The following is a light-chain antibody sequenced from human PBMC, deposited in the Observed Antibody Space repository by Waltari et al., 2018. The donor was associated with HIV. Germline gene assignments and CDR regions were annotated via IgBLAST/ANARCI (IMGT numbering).Light chain of an antibody. Sequence: SYELNQPPSVSVSPGQTASITCSGDKLGDKYGCWYQQQPGQSPVLVIYQDTKRPSGIPARFSGSNSGNTATLTISGTQAMDEADYYCQAWDSSTAWGVFGGGTNLTVL. V-gene: IGLV3-1*01. J-gene: IGLJ2*01. CDR2: QDT. CDR1: KLGDKY. CDR3: QAWDSSTAWGV.